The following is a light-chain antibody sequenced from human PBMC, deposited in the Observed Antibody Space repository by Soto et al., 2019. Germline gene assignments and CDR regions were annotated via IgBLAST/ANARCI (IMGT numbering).Light chain of an antibody. CDR3: HQYYSLPYT. CDR2: WTS. J-gene: IGKJ2*01. V-gene: IGKV4-1*01. CDR1: QSVLYSSNNKNY. Sequence: DIVMTQSPDSLAVSLGERATINCRSSQSVLYSSNNKNYLAWYQQKPGHPPKLLIYWTSTRESRVPDRFSGSGSGTDFTLTISSLQAEDVAVYYCHQYYSLPYTFGQGTKLEIK.